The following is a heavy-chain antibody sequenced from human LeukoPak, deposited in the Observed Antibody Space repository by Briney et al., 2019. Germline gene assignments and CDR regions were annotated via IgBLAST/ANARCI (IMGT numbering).Heavy chain of an antibody. V-gene: IGHV1-18*01. CDR2: ISAYNGNT. D-gene: IGHD6-13*01. CDR3: ARDHPSPQQLVRGAFDI. CDR1: GYTFTSYG. Sequence: EASVTVSCKASGYTFTSYGISWVRQAPGQGLEWMGWISAYNGNTNYAQKLQGRVTMTTDTSTSTAYMELRSLRSDDTAVYYCARDHPSPQQLVRGAFDIWGQGTMVTVSS. J-gene: IGHJ3*02.